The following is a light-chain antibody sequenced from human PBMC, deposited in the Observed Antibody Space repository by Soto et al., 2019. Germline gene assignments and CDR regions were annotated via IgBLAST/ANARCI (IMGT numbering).Light chain of an antibody. CDR1: QGVSRK. CDR2: GAS. V-gene: IGKV3-15*01. J-gene: IGKJ5*01. CDR3: QQYHTWPIT. Sequence: DIVMTQSPATLSVAPGERVTFSCRASQGVSRKLAWYQHKPGQAPRLLISGASTGATGIPARFSGSGSGTEFTLTISSLQSEDCAIYYCQQYHTWPITFGRGT.